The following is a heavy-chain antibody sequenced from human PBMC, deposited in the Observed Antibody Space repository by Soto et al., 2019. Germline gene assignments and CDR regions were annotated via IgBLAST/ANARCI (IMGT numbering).Heavy chain of an antibody. Sequence: SVKVSCKASGGTFSSYAISWVRQAPGQGLEWMGGIIPIFGTANYAQKFQGRVTITADESTSTAYMELSSLRAEDTAVYYCAKDLGIAAAGTVFDYWGQGTLVTVSS. CDR1: GGTFSSYA. J-gene: IGHJ4*02. CDR2: IIPIFGTA. D-gene: IGHD6-13*01. CDR3: AKDLGIAAAGTVFDY. V-gene: IGHV1-69*13.